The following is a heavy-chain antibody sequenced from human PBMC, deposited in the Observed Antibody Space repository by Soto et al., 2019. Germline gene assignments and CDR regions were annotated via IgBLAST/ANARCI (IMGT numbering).Heavy chain of an antibody. CDR2: IIPILGIA. V-gene: IGHV1-69*02. Sequence: SVKVSCKASGGTFSSYTISWVRQAPGQGLELMGRIIPILGIANYAQKFQGRVTITADKSTSTAYMELSSLRSEDTAVYYCAMLYYDSSGYYARDYWGQGTLVTVSS. CDR1: GGTFSSYT. J-gene: IGHJ4*02. CDR3: AMLYYDSSGYYARDY. D-gene: IGHD3-22*01.